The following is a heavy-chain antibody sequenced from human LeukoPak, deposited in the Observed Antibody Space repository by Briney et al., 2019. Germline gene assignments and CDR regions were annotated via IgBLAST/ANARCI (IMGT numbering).Heavy chain of an antibody. CDR3: AELGITMIGGV. CDR2: INQDGSQK. J-gene: IGHJ6*04. Sequence: GGSLRLSCAASGFTFSSYWMSWVRQAPGKGLEWVANINQDGSQKYYVDSVKGRFTISRDNAKNSLYLQMNSLRAEDTAVYYCAELGITMIGGVWGKGTTVTISS. D-gene: IGHD3-10*02. V-gene: IGHV3-7*01. CDR1: GFTFSSYW.